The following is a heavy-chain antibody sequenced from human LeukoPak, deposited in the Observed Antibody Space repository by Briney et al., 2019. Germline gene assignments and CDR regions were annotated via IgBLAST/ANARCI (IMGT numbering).Heavy chain of an antibody. CDR1: GYTFSNYG. J-gene: IGHJ6*03. V-gene: IGHV1-18*01. CDR2: ISSYNGYT. CDR3: ARAVTVHYYYYYMDV. D-gene: IGHD4-17*01. Sequence: ASVKVSCKASGYTFSNYGITWVRQAPGQGLEWMGWISSYNGYTYSAQKLQGRVTMTTDTSTSTAYMELRSLRSDDTAVYYCARAVTVHYYYYYMDVWGKGTTVTISS.